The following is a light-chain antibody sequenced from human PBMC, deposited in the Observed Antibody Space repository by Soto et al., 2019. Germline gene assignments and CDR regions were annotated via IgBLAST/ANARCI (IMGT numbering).Light chain of an antibody. CDR3: QERSTWPPH. J-gene: IGKJ5*01. CDR2: DSS. V-gene: IGKV3-11*01. Sequence: EIVLTQSPGTLSLSPGDRATLSCRASQSVSTYLAWYQQKPGQAPRLLIYDSSNRVTGIPARFSGSGSGADFTLTISSLEPEDFAVYYCQERSTWPPHFGQGTRLEIK. CDR1: QSVSTY.